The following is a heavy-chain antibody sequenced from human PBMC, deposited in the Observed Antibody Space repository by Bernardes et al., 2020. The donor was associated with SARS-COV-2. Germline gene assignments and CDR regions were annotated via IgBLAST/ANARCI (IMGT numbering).Heavy chain of an antibody. CDR1: GGSISSYY. CDR2: MYYSGST. CDR3: ASKTVGATHFDY. V-gene: IGHV4-59*01. D-gene: IGHD1-26*01. J-gene: IGHJ4*02. Sequence: SETLSLTCTVSGGSISSYYWNWIRQPPGKGLEWIGYMYYSGSTNYNPSLKSRVTISVDTSKNQFSLRLSSVTAADTAVYYCASKTVGATHFDYWGQGTLVTVSS.